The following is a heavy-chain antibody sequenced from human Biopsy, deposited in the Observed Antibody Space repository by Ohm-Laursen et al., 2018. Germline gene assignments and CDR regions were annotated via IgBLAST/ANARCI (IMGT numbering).Heavy chain of an antibody. J-gene: IGHJ5*02. CDR1: GTSINGSPYY. V-gene: IGHV4-39*07. CDR2: IYYRGGS. CDR3: ARTPRDSFWSGSYKRGLWFDP. Sequence: PSETLSLTCNVSGTSINGSPYYWGWIRQPPGKGLEWIGSIYYRGGSFSSPSLKSRVTISKDTSKNQFSLQVNSVTAADTAVYYCARTPRDSFWSGSYKRGLWFDPWGQGTLVIVSS. D-gene: IGHD3-3*01.